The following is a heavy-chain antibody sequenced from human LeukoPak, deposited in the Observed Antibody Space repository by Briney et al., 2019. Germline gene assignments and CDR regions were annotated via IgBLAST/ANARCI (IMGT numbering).Heavy chain of an antibody. Sequence: GGSLRLSCAASGFTFSNYVMIWVRQAPGKGLEWVSGITASGDSTYYGDSVKGRFTMSRDNSKNTVYLQMNSLRAEDTAVYYCARKTDLDYWGQGTLVTVSS. CDR2: ITASGDST. J-gene: IGHJ4*02. CDR3: ARKTDLDY. CDR1: GFTFSNYV. V-gene: IGHV3-23*01.